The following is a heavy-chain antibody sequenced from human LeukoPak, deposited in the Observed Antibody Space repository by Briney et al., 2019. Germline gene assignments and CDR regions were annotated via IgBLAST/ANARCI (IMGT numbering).Heavy chain of an antibody. J-gene: IGHJ4*02. V-gene: IGHV3-7*01. CDR3: ARALSKTLRYFDWLLYYFDY. D-gene: IGHD3-9*01. CDR1: GFTFSSYW. CDR2: IKQDGSEK. Sequence: GGSLRLSCAASGFTFSSYWMSWVRQAPGKGLEWVANIKQDGSEKYYVDSVKGRFTISRDNAKNSLYLQMNSLRAEDTAVYYCARALSKTLRYFDWLLYYFDYWGQGTLVTVSS.